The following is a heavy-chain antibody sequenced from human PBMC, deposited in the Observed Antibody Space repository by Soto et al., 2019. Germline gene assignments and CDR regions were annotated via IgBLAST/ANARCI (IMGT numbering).Heavy chain of an antibody. D-gene: IGHD2-15*01. Sequence: QVQLVESGGGLVKPGGSLRLSCAASGFTFSDYYMSWIRQAPGKGLEWVSYISSSSSYTNYADSVKGRFTISRDNAKNSLYLQMNSLRAEDTAVYYCARLPPSSSRYFDYWGQGTLVTVSS. CDR3: ARLPPSSSRYFDY. CDR2: ISSSSSYT. CDR1: GFTFSDYY. J-gene: IGHJ4*02. V-gene: IGHV3-11*06.